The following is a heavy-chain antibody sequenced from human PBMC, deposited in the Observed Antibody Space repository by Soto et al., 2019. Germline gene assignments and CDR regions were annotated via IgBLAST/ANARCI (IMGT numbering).Heavy chain of an antibody. CDR1: GYTFARYW. CDR2: IYPGDSDT. D-gene: IGHD5-18*01. V-gene: IGHV5-51*01. Sequence: PGESLKISCEGSGYTFARYWIGWVRQMPGKGLEWMGVIYPGDSDTKYSPSFQGQVTISVDKSINTAHLQWSSLRASDTAMYFCARVRDTSMGNHFDLWGQGTLVTVSS. CDR3: ARVRDTSMGNHFDL. J-gene: IGHJ4*02.